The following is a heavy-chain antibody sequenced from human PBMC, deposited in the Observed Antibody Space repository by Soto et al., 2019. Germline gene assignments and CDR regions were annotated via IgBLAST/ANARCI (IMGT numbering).Heavy chain of an antibody. CDR3: VRENYYYGMDV. Sequence: PGGSLRLSCAASGFTFSVNYMTWVRQAPGKGLEWVSAINSGGSTFYADSVKGRFSISGDNSKNTLFLQMNSLRVEDTAMYYCVRENYYYGMDVWGQGTAVTVSS. CDR2: INSGGST. V-gene: IGHV3-66*01. J-gene: IGHJ6*02. CDR1: GFTFSVNY.